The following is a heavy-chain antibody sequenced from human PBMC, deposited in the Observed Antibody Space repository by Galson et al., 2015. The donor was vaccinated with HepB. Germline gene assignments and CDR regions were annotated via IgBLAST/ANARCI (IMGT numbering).Heavy chain of an antibody. CDR2: IYPGDSDT. D-gene: IGHD4-11*01. CDR1: GYSFTSYW. J-gene: IGHJ6*02. CDR3: ARHGMTTVTTTRAGGYYYYGMDV. Sequence: QSGAEVKKPGESLKISCKGSGYSFTSYWIGWVRQMPGKGLEWMGIIYPGDSDTSYSPSFQGQVTISADKSISTAYLQWSSLKASDTAMYYCARHGMTTVTTTRAGGYYYYGMDVWGQGTTVTVSS. V-gene: IGHV5-51*01.